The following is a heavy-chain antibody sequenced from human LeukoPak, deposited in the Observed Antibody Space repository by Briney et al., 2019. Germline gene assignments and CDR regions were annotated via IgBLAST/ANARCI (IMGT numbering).Heavy chain of an antibody. J-gene: IGHJ3*02. V-gene: IGHV3-23*01. Sequence: PGGSLRLSCAASGFTFSSYAMSWVRQAPGKGLEWVSAISGSGGSTYYADSVKGRFTISRDNSKNTLYLQMNSLRAEDTAVYYCAKRSPLGGVIVPPDAFDIWGQGTMVTVSS. CDR1: GFTFSSYA. CDR3: AKRSPLGGVIVPPDAFDI. D-gene: IGHD3-16*02. CDR2: ISGSGGST.